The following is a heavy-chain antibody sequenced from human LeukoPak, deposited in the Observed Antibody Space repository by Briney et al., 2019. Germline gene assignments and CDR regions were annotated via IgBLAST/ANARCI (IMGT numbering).Heavy chain of an antibody. D-gene: IGHD3/OR15-3a*01. V-gene: IGHV3-7*05. Sequence: GGSLRLSCVVSGLTFSNCRMTWVRQAPGRGLEWVANIKEDGAETSYVGSVKGRFTISRDNAKNSLYLQMNSLRAEDTALYYCARDEFGPLAFWGRGTLVTVSS. CDR1: GLTFSNCR. CDR3: ARDEFGPLAF. J-gene: IGHJ4*02. CDR2: IKEDGAET.